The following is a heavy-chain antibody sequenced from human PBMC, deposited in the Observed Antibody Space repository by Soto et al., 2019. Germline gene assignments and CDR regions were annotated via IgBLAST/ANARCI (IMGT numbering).Heavy chain of an antibody. CDR1: GFTFSDYG. J-gene: IGHJ5*02. Sequence: QVQLVESGGGVVQPGRSLRLSCAASGFTFSDYGMHWVRQAPGKGLEWVAVIWYDGSNKYYADSVKGRFTISRDNFKTTLYLQMNSLRAEDTAVYYCVRDRAAGTTSLFDPWGQGTRVTVSS. D-gene: IGHD1-7*01. CDR3: VRDRAAGTTSLFDP. V-gene: IGHV3-33*01. CDR2: IWYDGSNK.